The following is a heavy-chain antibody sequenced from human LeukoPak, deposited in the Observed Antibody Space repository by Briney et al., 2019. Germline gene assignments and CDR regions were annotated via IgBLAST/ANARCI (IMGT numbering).Heavy chain of an antibody. CDR2: MNPNSGNT. V-gene: IGHV1-8*03. CDR1: GYTFTSYD. J-gene: IGHJ4*02. D-gene: IGHD6-13*01. CDR3: AAAADSSWSRTDFEY. Sequence: GASVKVSCKASGYTFTSYDINWVRQATGQGLEWMGWMNPNSGNTGYAQKFQGRVTITRNTSISTAYMELSSLRSEDTAVYYCAAAADSSWSRTDFEYWGQGTLVTVSS.